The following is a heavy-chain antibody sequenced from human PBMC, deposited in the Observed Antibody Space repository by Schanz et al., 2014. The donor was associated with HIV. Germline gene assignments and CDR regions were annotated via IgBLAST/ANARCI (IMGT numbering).Heavy chain of an antibody. V-gene: IGHV1-2*02. CDR3: ARNQYQMLPFDF. J-gene: IGHJ4*02. CDR1: GYSFTGYY. D-gene: IGHD2-15*01. CDR2: INPTNGKT. Sequence: QVRLVQSGAEVKKPGASAKVSCKASGYSFTGYYIHWVRQAPGQGLEWMGWINPTNGKTFYTQKFRGRVTMTRDTSVNTASMEVSRLMSDDTAVYYCARNQYQMLPFDFWGQGTLVTVSS.